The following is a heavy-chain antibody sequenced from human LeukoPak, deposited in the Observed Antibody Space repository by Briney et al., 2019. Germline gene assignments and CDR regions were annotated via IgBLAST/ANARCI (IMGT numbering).Heavy chain of an antibody. Sequence: PGGSLRLSCAASGFTFSNAWMSWVRQAPGKGLEWIGSIYYSGSTYYNPSLKSRVTISVDTSKNQFSLKLSSVTAADTAVYYCARHLLDSSGYYLYYFDYWGQGTLVTVSS. CDR1: GFTFSNAW. CDR2: IYYSGST. CDR3: ARHLLDSSGYYLYYFDY. V-gene: IGHV4-39*01. D-gene: IGHD3-22*01. J-gene: IGHJ4*02.